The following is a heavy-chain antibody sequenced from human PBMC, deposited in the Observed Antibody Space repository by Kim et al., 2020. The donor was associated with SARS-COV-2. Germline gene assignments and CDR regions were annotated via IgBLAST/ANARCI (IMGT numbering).Heavy chain of an antibody. CDR1: GYTFTRYD. D-gene: IGHD3-3*01. CDR2: MNPNSGNT. V-gene: IGHV1-8*01. Sequence: ASVKVSCKAAGYTFTRYDINWVRQAPGQGFEWMGWMNPNSGNTGYAQKFQGRVTMTSDTSISTAYMELSGLRFEDTAFYYCARGRCTTIFGVTIRSDGLDDYWGRGTLVTVSS. J-gene: IGHJ4*02. CDR3: ARGRCTTIFGVTIRSDGLDDY.